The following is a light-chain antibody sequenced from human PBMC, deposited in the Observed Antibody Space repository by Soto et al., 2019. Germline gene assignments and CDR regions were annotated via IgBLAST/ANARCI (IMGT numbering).Light chain of an antibody. CDR1: QFLSSY. Sequence: EVVLTQSPATLSLAPGERATLSCRASQFLSSYLAWYQQKPGQPPRLLIYGASNRATGIPDRFSGSGSGTDFTLTISRLEPEDFAVYYCQQYNNWPRTFGQGTKVDIK. V-gene: IGKV3-11*01. CDR2: GAS. CDR3: QQYNNWPRT. J-gene: IGKJ1*01.